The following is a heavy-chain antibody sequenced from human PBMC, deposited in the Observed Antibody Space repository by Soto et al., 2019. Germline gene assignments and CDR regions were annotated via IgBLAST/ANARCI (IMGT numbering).Heavy chain of an antibody. Sequence: SETLSLTCTVSGCTISSSDYYWSWIRQPPGKGLEWIGYIYYSGSAYYNPSLKSRVTMSVDTSTNQFSLKLNSVTAADTAVYYCARVLYYGSGTSDLWGQGALVTVSS. CDR3: ARVLYYGSGTSDL. J-gene: IGHJ5*02. V-gene: IGHV4-30-4*01. CDR1: GCTISSSDYY. CDR2: IYYSGSA. D-gene: IGHD3-10*01.